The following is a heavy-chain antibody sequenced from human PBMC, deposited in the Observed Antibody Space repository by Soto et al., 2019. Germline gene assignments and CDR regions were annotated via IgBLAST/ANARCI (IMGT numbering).Heavy chain of an antibody. CDR1: CGSISSGGYY. J-gene: IGHJ4*02. V-gene: IGHV4-31*03. D-gene: IGHD4-17*01. CDR2: IYYSGST. CDR3: ARENGDYGDRGVDY. Sequence: QVQLQESGPGLVKPSQTLSLTCTVSCGSISSGGYYWSWIRQHPGKGLEWIGYIYYSGSTCYNPSLKSRVTISVDTSKNQFSLKLSSVTAADTAVYYCARENGDYGDRGVDYWGQGTLVTVSS.